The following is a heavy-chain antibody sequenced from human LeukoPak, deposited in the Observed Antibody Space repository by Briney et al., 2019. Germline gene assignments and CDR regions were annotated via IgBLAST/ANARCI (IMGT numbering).Heavy chain of an antibody. CDR1: GYTFTSYD. Sequence: WASVKVSCKASGYTFTSYDINWVRQAPGQGLEWMGIINPSGGSTSYAQKFQGRVTMTRDTSTSTVYMELSSLRSEDTAVYYCALVSPGIVGATDADDAFDIWGQGTMVTVSS. D-gene: IGHD1-26*01. CDR2: INPSGGST. V-gene: IGHV1-46*01. J-gene: IGHJ3*02. CDR3: ALVSPGIVGATDADDAFDI.